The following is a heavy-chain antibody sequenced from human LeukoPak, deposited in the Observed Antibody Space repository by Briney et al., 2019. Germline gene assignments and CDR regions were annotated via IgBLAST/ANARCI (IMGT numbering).Heavy chain of an antibody. D-gene: IGHD6-6*01. V-gene: IGHV3-33*01. Sequence: TGGSLRLSCAASGFTFRSYGMHWVRQAPGKGLEWVAVIWYDGSNEYYGDSVKGRFTISRDNSKNSLYLQMNSLRVEDTAVYYCARGAYDSSSDHWGQGTLVTVSS. CDR2: IWYDGSNE. CDR3: ARGAYDSSSDH. J-gene: IGHJ4*02. CDR1: GFTFRSYG.